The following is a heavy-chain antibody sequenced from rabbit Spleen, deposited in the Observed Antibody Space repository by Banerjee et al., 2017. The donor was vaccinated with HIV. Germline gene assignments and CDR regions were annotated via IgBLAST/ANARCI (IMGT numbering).Heavy chain of an antibody. CDR1: GSDISDYA. Sequence: QSLEESGGDLVKPGASLTLTCTASGSDISDYAITWVRQAPGKGLEWIASIYGGSRDITYYASWAKGRLTISKSSSTTVSLQMTSLTAADTATYFCARGSATMTMVITGFYFNWWGPGTLVTVS. CDR2: IYGGSRDIT. J-gene: IGHJ4*01. D-gene: IGHD2-1*01. V-gene: IGHV1S40*01. CDR3: ARGSATMTMVITGFYFNW.